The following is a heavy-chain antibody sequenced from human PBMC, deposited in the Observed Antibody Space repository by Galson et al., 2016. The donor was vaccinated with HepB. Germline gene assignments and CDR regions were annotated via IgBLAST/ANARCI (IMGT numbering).Heavy chain of an antibody. CDR3: AKVPLREWGYLPLLHWYFDL. D-gene: IGHD3-22*01. CDR1: GFSFSDYY. CDR2: ISSSGLNFI. V-gene: IGHV3-11*01. J-gene: IGHJ2*01. Sequence: SLRLSCAASGFSFSDYYMSWIRQAPGKGLEWVSYISSSGLNFINYADSVKGRFTISRDNAKDSLYLQMNSLRAEDTAVYYCAKVPLREWGYLPLLHWYFDLWGRGTLVTVSS.